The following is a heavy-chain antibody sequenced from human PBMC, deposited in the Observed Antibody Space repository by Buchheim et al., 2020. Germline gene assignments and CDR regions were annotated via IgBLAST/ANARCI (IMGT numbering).Heavy chain of an antibody. CDR1: GFTFSSYG. CDR2: ISYDGSNK. V-gene: IGHV3-30*18. J-gene: IGHJ4*02. Sequence: QVQLVESGGGVVQPGRSLRLSCAASGFTFSSYGMHWVRQAPGKGLEWVAVISYDGSNKYYADSVKGRFTISRDNSKNTMYLPMNSLRADDTAVYYCAKDVRRWVSSGLDYWGQETL. D-gene: IGHD1-26*01. CDR3: AKDVRRWVSSGLDY.